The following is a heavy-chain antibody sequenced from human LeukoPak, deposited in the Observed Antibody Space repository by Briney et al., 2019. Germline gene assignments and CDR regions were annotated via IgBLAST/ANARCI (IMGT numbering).Heavy chain of an antibody. CDR2: INHSGST. CDR1: GGSFSGYY. Sequence: SETLSLTCAVYGGSFSGYYWSWIRQPPGKGLEWIGEINHSGSTNYNPSLKSRVTISVDTSKNQFSLKLSSVTAADTAVYYCARRPRQPFRVGATGLDYWGQGTLVTVSS. D-gene: IGHD1-26*01. V-gene: IGHV4-34*01. J-gene: IGHJ4*02. CDR3: ARRPRQPFRVGATGLDY.